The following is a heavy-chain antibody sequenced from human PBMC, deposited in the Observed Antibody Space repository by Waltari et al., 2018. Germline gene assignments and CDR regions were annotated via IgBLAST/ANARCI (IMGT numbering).Heavy chain of an antibody. Sequence: EGQLVESGGGLVQPGGSLRLCCSASGFTFSSFSMHWVREAPGKGLEYVSGVSNNGDSAYYSDCVKRRFTICRDNSQNTLSLQMPSLKAEDTAVYYCVKAVPGACWGDDDCWCQGTLVTVSS. CDR1: GFTFSSFS. V-gene: IGHV3-64D*08. CDR3: VKAVPGACWGDDDC. CDR2: VSNNGDSA. J-gene: IGHJ4*02. D-gene: IGHD3-16*01.